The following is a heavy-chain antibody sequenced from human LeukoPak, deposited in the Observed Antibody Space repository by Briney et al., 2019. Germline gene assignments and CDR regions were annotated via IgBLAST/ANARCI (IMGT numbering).Heavy chain of an antibody. J-gene: IGHJ6*03. V-gene: IGHV4-59*01. CDR3: ARDGMVRGVIEPYYYYYMDV. Sequence: SETLSLTCTVSGGSIISYYWSWIRQTPGKGLEWIGYIYYSGSTNYNPSLKSRVTISVDTSKNQFSLKLSSVTAADTAVYYCARDGMVRGVIEPYYYYYMDVWGKGTTVTISS. CDR2: IYYSGST. D-gene: IGHD3-10*01. CDR1: GGSIISYY.